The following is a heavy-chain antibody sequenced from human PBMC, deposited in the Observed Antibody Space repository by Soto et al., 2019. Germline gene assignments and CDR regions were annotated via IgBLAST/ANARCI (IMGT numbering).Heavy chain of an antibody. V-gene: IGHV1-18*01. CDR3: ARDLYYDFWSGYYGTPSDYYYGMDV. D-gene: IGHD3-3*01. CDR2: ISAYNGNT. CDR1: GYTFTSYG. Sequence: ASVKVSCKASGYTFTSYGISWVRQAPGQGLEWMGWISAYNGNTNYAQKLQGRVTMTTDTSTSTAYMQMNSLRAEDTAVYYCARDLYYDFWSGYYGTPSDYYYGMDVWGQGTTVTVSS. J-gene: IGHJ6*02.